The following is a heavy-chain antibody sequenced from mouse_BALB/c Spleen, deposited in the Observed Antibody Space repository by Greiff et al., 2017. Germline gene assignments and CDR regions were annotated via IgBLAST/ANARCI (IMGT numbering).Heavy chain of an antibody. V-gene: IGHV5-6*01. J-gene: IGHJ3*01. D-gene: IGHD2-4*01. CDR3: ARHYDYSFAY. Sequence: EVKLMESGGDLVKPGGSLKLSCAASGFTFSSYGMSWVRQTPDKRLEWVATISSGGSYTYYPDSVKGRFTISRDNAKNTLYLQMSSLKSEDTAMYYCARHYDYSFAYWGQGTLVTVSA. CDR2: ISSGGSYT. CDR1: GFTFSSYG.